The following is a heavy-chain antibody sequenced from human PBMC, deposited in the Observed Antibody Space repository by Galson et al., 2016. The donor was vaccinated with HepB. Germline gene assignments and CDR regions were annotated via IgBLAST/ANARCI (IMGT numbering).Heavy chain of an antibody. J-gene: IGHJ3*01. D-gene: IGHD7-27*01. CDR2: TYPDDSET. CDR1: GYSPTDYW. Sequence: QSGAEVKKPGESLKISCKNSGYSPTDYWIGWVRQMPGRGLEWMGITYPDDSETRYSPSFQGQVTISSDKSTKTVYLQWSGLKASDTATNYCARAAWGPDDAFDVWGQGTVVTVSS. V-gene: IGHV5-51*01. CDR3: ARAAWGPDDAFDV.